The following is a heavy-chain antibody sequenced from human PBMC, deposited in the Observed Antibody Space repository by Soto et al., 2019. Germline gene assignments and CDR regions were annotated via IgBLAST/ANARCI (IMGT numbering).Heavy chain of an antibody. V-gene: IGHV4-61*08. D-gene: IGHD3-22*01. CDR1: GGSISSGDYY. Sequence: SETLSLTCTVSGGSISSGDYYWSWIRQPPGKGLEWIGNIYYSGTTNYHPSLKSRVTISLDTSKNQFSLKLSSVTAADTAVYYCARLGGYYQAFDSWGQGTLVTVSS. CDR2: IYYSGTT. J-gene: IGHJ4*02. CDR3: ARLGGYYQAFDS.